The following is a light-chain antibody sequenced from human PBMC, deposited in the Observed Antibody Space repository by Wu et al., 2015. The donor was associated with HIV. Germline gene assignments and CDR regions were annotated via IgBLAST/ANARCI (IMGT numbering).Light chain of an antibody. V-gene: IGKV3-15*01. CDR3: QQYHNWPPRIT. Sequence: EIVMTQSPATLSVSPGERATLSCRASQSISSNLAWYQQTPGQAPRLLIYAASTRATGIPARSGGSGSGTEFTLTISSMQSEDFVIYYCQQYHNWPPRITFGPGTRVDFK. CDR2: AAS. J-gene: IGKJ3*01. CDR1: QSISSN.